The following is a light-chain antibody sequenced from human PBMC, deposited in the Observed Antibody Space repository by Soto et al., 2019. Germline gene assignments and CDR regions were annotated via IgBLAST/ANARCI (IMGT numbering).Light chain of an antibody. CDR1: QSVSTD. J-gene: IGKJ1*01. CDR3: QQYTLGHLEP. V-gene: IGKV3-15*01. CDR2: GAS. Sequence: GGATLSCRASQSVSTDLAWYQQRPGQATRLLIFGASTRANGIPARFTGSGSGTEFSLTIGIRHPEDSSVYFWQQYTLGHLEPCGQGTKVDIK.